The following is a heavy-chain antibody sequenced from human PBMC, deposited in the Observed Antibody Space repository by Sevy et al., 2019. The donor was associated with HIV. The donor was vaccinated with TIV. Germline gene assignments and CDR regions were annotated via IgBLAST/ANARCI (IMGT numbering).Heavy chain of an antibody. CDR2: FDPEDGET. D-gene: IGHD3-22*01. CDR3: ETPSLNYYDRSGYWVSFDY. CDR1: GYTLTELS. Sequence: ASVKVSCKVSGYTLTELSMHWVRQAPGKGLEWMGGFDPEDGETIYAQKFQGRVTMTKDTSTDTGYMELSSLRSEDTAVYYCETPSLNYYDRSGYWVSFDYWGQGTLVTVSS. J-gene: IGHJ4*02. V-gene: IGHV1-24*01.